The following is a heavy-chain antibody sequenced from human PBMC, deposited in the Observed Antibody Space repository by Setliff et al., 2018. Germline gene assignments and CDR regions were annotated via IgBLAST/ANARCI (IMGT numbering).Heavy chain of an antibody. D-gene: IGHD3-3*01. CDR2: INPSGGST. J-gene: IGHJ5*02. CDR3: ARDARDFWSGYSSHEGFDP. V-gene: IGHV1-46*01. Sequence: ASVKVFCKASGYTSTSYYMHWVRQAPGQGLEWMGIINPSGGSTSYAQKFQGRVTMTRDTSTSTVYMELSSLRSEDTAVYYCARDARDFWSGYSSHEGFDPWGQGTLVTVSS. CDR1: GYTSTSYY.